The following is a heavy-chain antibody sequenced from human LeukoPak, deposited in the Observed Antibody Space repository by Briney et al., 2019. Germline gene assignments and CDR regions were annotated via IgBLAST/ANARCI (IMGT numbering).Heavy chain of an antibody. D-gene: IGHD6-19*01. CDR2: IYSGGST. J-gene: IGHJ6*02. CDR3: ARDLVIAVAGTGYYYYGMDV. Sequence: PGGSLRLSCAASGFTVSSNYMSWVRQAPGKGLEWVSVIYSGGSTYYADSVKGRFTISRDNSKNTLYLQMNSLRAEDTAVYYCARDLVIAVAGTGYYYYGMDVWGQGTTVTVSS. CDR1: GFTVSSNY. V-gene: IGHV3-53*05.